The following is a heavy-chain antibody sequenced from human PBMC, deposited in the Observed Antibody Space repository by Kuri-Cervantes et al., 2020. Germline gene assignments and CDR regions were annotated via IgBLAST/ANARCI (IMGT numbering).Heavy chain of an antibody. CDR1: GFTFSNFG. V-gene: IGHV3-30*03. J-gene: IGHJ4*02. CDR3: ARGLYLVTPPFDY. D-gene: IGHD2-21*02. Sequence: GESLKISCAASGFTFSNFGMHWVRQAPGKGLEWVAVISYDGSNKYYADSVKGRFTISRDNSKNTLYLQMNSLRAEDTAVYYCARGLYLVTPPFDYWGQGTLVTVSS. CDR2: ISYDGSNK.